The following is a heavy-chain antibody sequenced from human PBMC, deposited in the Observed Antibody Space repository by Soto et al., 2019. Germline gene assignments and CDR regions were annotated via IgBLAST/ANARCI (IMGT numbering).Heavy chain of an antibody. Sequence: SETLSLTCAVSGGSISSSNWWSWVRQPPGKGLEWIGEIYHSGSTNYNPSLKSRVTISVDKSKNQFSLKLSSVTAADTAVYYCARDRTMATTHYYYGMDVWGQGTTVTVSS. CDR3: ARDRTMATTHYYYGMDV. CDR2: IYHSGST. D-gene: IGHD5-12*01. V-gene: IGHV4-4*02. J-gene: IGHJ6*02. CDR1: GGSISSSNW.